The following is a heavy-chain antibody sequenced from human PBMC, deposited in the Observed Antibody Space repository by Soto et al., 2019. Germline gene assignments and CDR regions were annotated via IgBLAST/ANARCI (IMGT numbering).Heavy chain of an antibody. V-gene: IGHV4-59*01. CDR2: IYYSGST. J-gene: IGHJ6*03. CDR1: GGSISSYY. Sequence: PSETLSLTCTVSGGSISSYYWSWIRQPPGKGLEWIGYIYYSGSTNYNPSLKSRVTISVDMSKNHFSLKLSSVTAADTAVYYCARVQGSSTHYYYMDVWGKGTTVTVS. D-gene: IGHD6-6*01. CDR3: ARVQGSSTHYYYMDV.